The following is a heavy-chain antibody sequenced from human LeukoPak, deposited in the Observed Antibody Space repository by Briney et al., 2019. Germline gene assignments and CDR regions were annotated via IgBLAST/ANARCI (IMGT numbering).Heavy chain of an antibody. D-gene: IGHD2-21*02. Sequence: QAGGSLRLSCAASGFTFSSYWMSWVRQAPGKGLEWVANIKQDGSEKYYVDSVKGRFTISRDNANNSLYLQMSSLRAEDTAVYYCARGYAYCGGDCGYWGQGTLVTVSS. J-gene: IGHJ4*02. CDR2: IKQDGSEK. CDR1: GFTFSSYW. CDR3: ARGYAYCGGDCGY. V-gene: IGHV3-7*01.